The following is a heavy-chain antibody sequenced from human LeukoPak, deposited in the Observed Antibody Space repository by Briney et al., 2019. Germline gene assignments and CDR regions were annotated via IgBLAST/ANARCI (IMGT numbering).Heavy chain of an antibody. V-gene: IGHV3-11*01. CDR1: GFTFSDYY. CDR3: ARDLVATIIKTACGMDV. CDR2: ISSSGSTI. J-gene: IGHJ6*02. D-gene: IGHD5-12*01. Sequence: SGGSLRLSCAASGFTFSDYYMSWIRQAPGKGLEWVSYISSSGSTIYYADSVKGRFTISRDNAKNSLYLQMNSLRAEDTAVYYCARDLVATIIKTACGMDVWAKGPRSPSP.